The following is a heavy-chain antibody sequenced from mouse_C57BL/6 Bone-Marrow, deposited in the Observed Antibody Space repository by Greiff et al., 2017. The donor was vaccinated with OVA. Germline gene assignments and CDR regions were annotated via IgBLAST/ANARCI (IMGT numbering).Heavy chain of an antibody. J-gene: IGHJ1*03. CDR1: GYTFTSYG. Sequence: SGAELARPGASVKLSCKASGYTFTSYGISWVKQRTGQGLEWIGEIYPRSGNTYYNEKFKGKATLTADKSSSTAYMELRSLTSEDSAVYFCETGTWGYFDVWGTGTTVTVSS. CDR3: ETGTWGYFDV. CDR2: IYPRSGNT. D-gene: IGHD4-1*01. V-gene: IGHV1-81*01.